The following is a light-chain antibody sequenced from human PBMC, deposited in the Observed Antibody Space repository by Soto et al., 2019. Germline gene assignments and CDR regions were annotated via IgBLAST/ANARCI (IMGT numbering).Light chain of an antibody. V-gene: IGLV2-14*01. CDR2: EVT. Sequence: QSALTQPASVSGSPGQSIAISCTGTRSDVGAYNYVSWYQQHPGKAPKLMISEVTNRPSGVSDRFSGSKSGNTASLTISGLQAEDEADYYCSSFTSGFTFVFGTGTKV. J-gene: IGLJ1*01. CDR3: SSFTSGFTFV. CDR1: RSDVGAYNY.